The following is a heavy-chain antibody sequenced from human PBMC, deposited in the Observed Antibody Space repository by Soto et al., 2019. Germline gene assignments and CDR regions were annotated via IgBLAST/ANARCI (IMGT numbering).Heavy chain of an antibody. Sequence: GGSLSLSCAASGFTSSSYWMNWVRQAPGKGLEWVASIDQDGSAKYYVDSVKGRFTISKDNAKNSVYLQMNSLRAEDTAVYYCARGHSSSPNWFDPWGQGTPVTVSS. J-gene: IGHJ5*02. CDR1: GFTSSSYW. D-gene: IGHD6-6*01. CDR3: ARGHSSSPNWFDP. V-gene: IGHV3-7*03. CDR2: IDQDGSAK.